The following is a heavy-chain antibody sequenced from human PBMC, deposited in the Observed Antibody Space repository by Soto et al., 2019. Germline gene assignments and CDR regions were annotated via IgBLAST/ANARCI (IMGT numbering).Heavy chain of an antibody. Sequence: EVQLLESGGGLVQPGGSLRLSCAASGFTFSSYATSWVRQAPGKGLEWVSAISGSGGSTYYADSVKGRFTISRDNSKNTLYLQMNSLRAEDTAVYYCAKDLFYCSSTSCYGSGAFDIWGQGTMVTVSS. D-gene: IGHD2-2*01. CDR1: GFTFSSYA. CDR2: ISGSGGST. CDR3: AKDLFYCSSTSCYGSGAFDI. V-gene: IGHV3-23*01. J-gene: IGHJ3*02.